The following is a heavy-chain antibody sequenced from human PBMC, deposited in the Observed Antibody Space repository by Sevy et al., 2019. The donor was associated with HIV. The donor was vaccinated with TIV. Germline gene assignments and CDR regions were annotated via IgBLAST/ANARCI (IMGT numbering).Heavy chain of an antibody. Sequence: SETLSLTCAVYGGSFSGYYWSWIRQPPGKGLEWIGEINHSGSTNYNPSLKSRVTISVDTSKNQFSLKLSSVTAADTAVYYCASRTRVVKNHYYYYGMDVWGQGTTVTVSS. CDR3: ASRTRVVKNHYYYYGMDV. CDR1: GGSFSGYY. D-gene: IGHD2-15*01. V-gene: IGHV4-34*01. J-gene: IGHJ6*02. CDR2: INHSGST.